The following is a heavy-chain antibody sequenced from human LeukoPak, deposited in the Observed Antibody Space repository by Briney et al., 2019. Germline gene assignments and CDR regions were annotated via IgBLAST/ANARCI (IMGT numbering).Heavy chain of an antibody. CDR1: GDSVSSNSGA. CDR2: TYYRSKWYN. J-gene: IGHJ6*03. Sequence: SQALSLTCAISGDSVSSNSGAWNWIRESRSRVVVGLGRTYYRSKWYNGYAVSVNSRITINPDTSKNQFSLQLNSLTPEDTAVYYCARGSLDSGYYYYYYYMDVWGKGTTVTISS. D-gene: IGHD3/OR15-3a*01. V-gene: IGHV6-1*01. CDR3: ARGSLDSGYYYYYYYMDV.